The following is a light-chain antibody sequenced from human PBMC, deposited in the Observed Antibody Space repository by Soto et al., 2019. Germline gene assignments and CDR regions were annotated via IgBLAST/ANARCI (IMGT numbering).Light chain of an antibody. V-gene: IGKV3-20*01. Sequence: EIVLTQSPGTLSLSPGERATLSCRASQSVRSSYLAWYQQKPGQAPRLLIYGASSRATGIPGRFSGSGSATDFTLTIRRLEPADVAVYYCQQYGSSPLTFGGGTKVEIK. CDR1: QSVRSSY. J-gene: IGKJ4*01. CDR2: GAS. CDR3: QQYGSSPLT.